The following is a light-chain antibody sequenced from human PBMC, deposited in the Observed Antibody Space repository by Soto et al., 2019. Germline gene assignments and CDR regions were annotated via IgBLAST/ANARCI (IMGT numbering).Light chain of an antibody. Sequence: EIVMAQSPATLSVSPGERAILSCRASQSVRSHLDWYQQKPGQAHRLLIYAASTRATGIPARFSGSGSGTEFTLTISSLQSEDFAVYYCQQYDFWPPAFGQGTTVDVK. CDR2: AAS. V-gene: IGKV3-15*01. CDR3: QQYDFWPPA. CDR1: QSVRSH. J-gene: IGKJ1*01.